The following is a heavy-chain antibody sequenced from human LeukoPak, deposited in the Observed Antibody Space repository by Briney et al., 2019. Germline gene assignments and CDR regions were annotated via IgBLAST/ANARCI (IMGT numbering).Heavy chain of an antibody. CDR2: TYYNGSA. CDR1: GVSVSNEAYY. Sequence: PSQTLSLTCTVSGVSVSNEAYYWNWIRQPPGKGLEWMGHTYYNGSAYYTASLDSRVTISVDTSKNQFSLRLNSVTAADTAVYYCARDSADFGGSGARPDYHYYYGLDVWGQGTAVTVS. J-gene: IGHJ6*02. CDR3: ARDSADFGGSGARPDYHYYYGLDV. V-gene: IGHV4-30-4*01. D-gene: IGHD4-23*01.